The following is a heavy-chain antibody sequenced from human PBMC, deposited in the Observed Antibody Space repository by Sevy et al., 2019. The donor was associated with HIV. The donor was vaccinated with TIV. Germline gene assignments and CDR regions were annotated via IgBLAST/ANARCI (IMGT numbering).Heavy chain of an antibody. CDR1: GYTFSDSGYY. CDR2: INPKSGAT. D-gene: IGHD3-3*01. J-gene: IGHJ6*02. V-gene: IGHV1-2*02. CDR3: ARESYDYWTGPVDYDYGMDI. Sequence: ASVKVSCKASGYTFSDSGYYVHGVRQAPGQGLEWMGWINPKSGATNYAQKFQGRVTRTRDTSVSTANMELNRLTSDVTAVYYCARESYDYWTGPVDYDYGMDIWGQGTTVTVSS.